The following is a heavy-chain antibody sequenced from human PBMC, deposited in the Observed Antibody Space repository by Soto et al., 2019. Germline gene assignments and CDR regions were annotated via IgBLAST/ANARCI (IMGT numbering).Heavy chain of an antibody. V-gene: IGHV1-18*01. Sequence: SVKVAGKASGNTFISYGICWVRHAPGQGLEWMGWISAYNGNTNYAQKLQGRVNMSTDTSTSTAYMELRSLRSDDTAVYYCARDIPYDSSGYYYYWGQGTLVTVSS. CDR1: GNTFISYG. CDR2: ISAYNGNT. CDR3: ARDIPYDSSGYYYY. D-gene: IGHD3-22*01. J-gene: IGHJ4*02.